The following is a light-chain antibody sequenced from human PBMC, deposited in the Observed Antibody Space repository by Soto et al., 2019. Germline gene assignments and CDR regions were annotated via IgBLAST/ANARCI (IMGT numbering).Light chain of an antibody. Sequence: EIVLSQSPATLSLSPGEGAALSCRASQNIPNYLASRQQKPGQAPRLLIYGASTRATGIPDRFSGSGSGTDFTLTVSRLEPEDFAVYYCQQFGDSLTFGGGTKVEI. V-gene: IGKV3-20*01. CDR1: QNIPNY. CDR2: GAS. CDR3: QQFGDSLT. J-gene: IGKJ4*01.